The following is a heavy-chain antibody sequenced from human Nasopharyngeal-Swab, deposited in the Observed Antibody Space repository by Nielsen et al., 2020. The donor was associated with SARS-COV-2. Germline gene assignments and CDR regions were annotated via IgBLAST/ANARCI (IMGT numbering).Heavy chain of an antibody. Sequence: ESLKISCTVSGGSISSYYWSWIRQPPGKGLEWIGYIYYSGSTNYNPSLKSRVTMSVDTSKNQFSLKLSSVTAADTAVYYCARLGVVGATDIWGQGTMVTVSS. CDR2: IYYSGST. V-gene: IGHV4-59*01. CDR3: ARLGVVGATDI. CDR1: GGSISSYY. D-gene: IGHD1-26*01. J-gene: IGHJ3*02.